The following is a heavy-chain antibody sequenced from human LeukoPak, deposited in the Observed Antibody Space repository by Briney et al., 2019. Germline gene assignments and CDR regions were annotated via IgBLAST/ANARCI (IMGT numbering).Heavy chain of an antibody. Sequence: GGSLRLSCAASGFTFSTYWMSWVRQAPGKGLEWVANIQQDGSEKYYVDSVKGRFTISRDNAKNSLYLQMNSLRAEDTAVYYCAKDFSSGWYGVHGFDYWGQGTLVTVSS. V-gene: IGHV3-7*01. CDR2: IQQDGSEK. CDR1: GFTFSTYW. CDR3: AKDFSSGWYGVHGFDY. J-gene: IGHJ4*02. D-gene: IGHD6-19*01.